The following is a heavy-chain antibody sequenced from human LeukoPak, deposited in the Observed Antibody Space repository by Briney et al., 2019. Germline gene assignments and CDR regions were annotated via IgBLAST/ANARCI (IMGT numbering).Heavy chain of an antibody. CDR3: AISENYFDS. D-gene: IGHD3-3*02. CDR1: SGSISSSSFY. J-gene: IGHJ4*02. Sequence: SETLSLTCIVSSGSISSSSFYWGWIRQPPGRGLEWIGSIYYSGSTYYNPSLKSRVTISADTSKNQFFLKLSSVTAADTAVYYRAISENYFDSWGQGSLVTVSS. CDR2: IYYSGST. V-gene: IGHV4-39*01.